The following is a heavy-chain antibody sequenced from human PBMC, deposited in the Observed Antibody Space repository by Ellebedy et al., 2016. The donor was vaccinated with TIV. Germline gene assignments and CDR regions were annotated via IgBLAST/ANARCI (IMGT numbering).Heavy chain of an antibody. CDR3: ARDLESTFDY. CDR2: INPSGGGT. V-gene: IGHV1-46*01. Sequence: ASVKVSXXASGYTFTNYHIHWVRQAPGQGLEWMAIINPSGGGTDAQKFQGRVTMTRDTSTSTVYMELSSLRSEDTAVYYCARDLESTFDYWGQGTLVTVSS. CDR1: GYTFTNYH. J-gene: IGHJ4*02.